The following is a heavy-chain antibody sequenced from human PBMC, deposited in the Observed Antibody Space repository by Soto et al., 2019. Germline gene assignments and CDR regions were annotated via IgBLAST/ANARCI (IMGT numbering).Heavy chain of an antibody. CDR1: GYTFTSYY. CDR3: ARDETPPPGPMVRGVPLY. J-gene: IGHJ4*02. CDR2: INPSGGST. Sequence: RASVKVSCKASGYTFTSYYMHWVRQAPGQGLEWMGIINPSGGSTSYAQKFQGRVTMTRDTSTSTVYMELSSLRSEDTAVYYCARDETPPPGPMVRGVPLYWGQGTLVTVSS. D-gene: IGHD3-10*01. V-gene: IGHV1-46*01.